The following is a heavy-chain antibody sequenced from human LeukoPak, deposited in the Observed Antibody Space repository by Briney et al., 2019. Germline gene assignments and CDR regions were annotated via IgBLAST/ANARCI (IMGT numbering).Heavy chain of an antibody. D-gene: IGHD6-19*01. CDR3: ARAGIAAAAVPYHLIAVAGTPVNYYYCGMDV. CDR2: ISSSGSTI. J-gene: IGHJ6*02. CDR1: GFTFSDYY. V-gene: IGHV3-11*01. Sequence: GGSLRLSCAASGFTFSDYYMSWIRQAPGKGLEWVSYISSSGSTIYYADSVKGRFTISRDNAKNSLYLQMNSLRAEDTAVYYCARAGIAAAAVPYHLIAVAGTPVNYYYCGMDVWGQGTTVTVSS.